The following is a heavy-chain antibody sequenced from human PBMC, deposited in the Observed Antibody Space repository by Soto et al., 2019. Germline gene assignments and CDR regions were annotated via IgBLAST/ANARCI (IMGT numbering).Heavy chain of an antibody. CDR1: GGSISSGGYY. D-gene: IGHD3-22*01. Sequence: QVQLQESGPGLVKPSQTLSLTCTVSGGSISSGGYYWSWIRQHPGKGLEWIGYIYYSGSTYYNPSLKSRVTISVDTSKNQCPLKLSSVTAADTAVYYCARGDYYYDSGGGRGYGMDVWGQGTTVTVSS. V-gene: IGHV4-31*03. CDR2: IYYSGST. CDR3: ARGDYYYDSGGGRGYGMDV. J-gene: IGHJ6*02.